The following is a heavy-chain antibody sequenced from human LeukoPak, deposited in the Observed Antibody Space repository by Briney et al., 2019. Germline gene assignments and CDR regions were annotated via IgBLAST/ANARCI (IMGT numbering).Heavy chain of an antibody. J-gene: IGHJ4*02. CDR1: GFTFSSYG. CDR2: IRYDGSNK. D-gene: IGHD3-22*01. V-gene: IGHV3-30*02. CDR3: AKVIAYSFYYDSSGLPDY. Sequence: PGGSLRLSCAASGFTFSSYGMHWVRQAPGKGLEWVAFIRYDGSNKYYADSVKGRFTLSRDNSKNTLYLQMNSLRAEDTAVYYCAKVIAYSFYYDSSGLPDYWGQGTLVTVSS.